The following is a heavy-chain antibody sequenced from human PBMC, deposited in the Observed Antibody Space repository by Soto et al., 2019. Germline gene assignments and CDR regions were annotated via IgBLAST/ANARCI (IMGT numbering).Heavy chain of an antibody. CDR1: GASVNSGSYY. J-gene: IGHJ6*02. CDR2: ISGSGGST. CDR3: AKCGPLDYYDSSGYYLPLPKYYYGMDV. Sequence: VQLQESGPRLVKPSETLSLTCSVSGASVNSGSYYWSWIRQPPGKGLEWVSAISGSGGSTYYADSVKGRFTISRDNSKNTLYLQMNSLRAEDTAVYYCAKCGPLDYYDSSGYYLPLPKYYYGMDVWGQGTTVTVSS. D-gene: IGHD3-22*01. V-gene: IGHV3-23*01.